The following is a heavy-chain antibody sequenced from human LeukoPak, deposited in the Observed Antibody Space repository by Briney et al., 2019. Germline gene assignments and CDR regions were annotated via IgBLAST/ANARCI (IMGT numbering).Heavy chain of an antibody. CDR2: INSDGSWT. J-gene: IGHJ4*02. Sequence: GGSLRLSCAASGSYWVHWVRQAPGKGLVWVSHINSDGSWTSYADSVKGRFTISKDNAKNTVYLQMSNLRVEDTAVYYCVSFYETYWGRGTLVTVSS. CDR3: VSFYETY. D-gene: IGHD2/OR15-2a*01. V-gene: IGHV3-74*01. CDR1: GSYW.